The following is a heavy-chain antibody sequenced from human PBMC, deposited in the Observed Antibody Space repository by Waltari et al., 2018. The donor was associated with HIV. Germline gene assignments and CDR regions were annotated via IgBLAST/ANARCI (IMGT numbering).Heavy chain of an antibody. CDR1: GFTFNKYW. D-gene: IGHD3-22*01. Sequence: EVQLVESGGGLVQPGGSLRLSCAASGFTFNKYWMTWVRQAPGKGLEWVANIKQDESEKYYVDSLKGRFTISRDNAKNSLFLQMSSLRVEDTAVYYCAREALYDSSGYYFDYWGQGTLVTVSS. CDR2: IKQDESEK. J-gene: IGHJ4*02. CDR3: AREALYDSSGYYFDY. V-gene: IGHV3-7*01.